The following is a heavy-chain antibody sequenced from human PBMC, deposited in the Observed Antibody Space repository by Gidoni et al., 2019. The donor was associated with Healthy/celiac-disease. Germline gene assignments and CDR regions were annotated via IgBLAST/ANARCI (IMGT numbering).Heavy chain of an antibody. V-gene: IGHV3-21*01. CDR3: ARDDSYGQFDY. D-gene: IGHD5-18*01. CDR2: ISSSSSYI. J-gene: IGHJ4*02. CDR1: GFTFSSYS. Sequence: VQLVESGGGLARPGGSLRLSCAASGFTFSSYSMKWVRQSPGKGLEWVSSISSSSSYIYYADSVKGRFTISRDNAKNSLYLKMTSRRAEDTAVYYCARDDSYGQFDYWGQVTLVTVSS.